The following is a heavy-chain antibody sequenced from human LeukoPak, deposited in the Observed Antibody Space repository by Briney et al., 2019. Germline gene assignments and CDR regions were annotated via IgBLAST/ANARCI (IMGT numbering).Heavy chain of an antibody. D-gene: IGHD6-13*01. Sequence: KPSETLSLTCTVSGGSISSYYWSWIRQSPGKGLEWIGYIYYSGSTNYNPSLKGRVTISVDTSKNQFSLKLSSVTAADTAVYYCAREQQISRSWRGCFDYWGQGTLVTVSS. CDR2: IYYSGST. CDR1: GGSISSYY. V-gene: IGHV4-59*01. CDR3: AREQQISRSWRGCFDY. J-gene: IGHJ4*02.